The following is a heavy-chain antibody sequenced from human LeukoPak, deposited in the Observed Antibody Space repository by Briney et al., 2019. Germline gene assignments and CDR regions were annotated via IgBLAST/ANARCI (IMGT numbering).Heavy chain of an antibody. CDR1: GFTFSSYG. CDR2: IRNDGSNK. J-gene: IGHJ4*02. V-gene: IGHV3-30*02. CDR3: AKDYYDSSGYFRVPHVFDY. D-gene: IGHD3-22*01. Sequence: PGGSLRLSCAASGFTFSSYGMHWVRQAPGKGLEWVAFIRNDGSNKYYADSVKGRFTISRDNSKNTLYLQMNRLRAEDTAVYYCAKDYYDSSGYFRVPHVFDYWGQGTLVTVSS.